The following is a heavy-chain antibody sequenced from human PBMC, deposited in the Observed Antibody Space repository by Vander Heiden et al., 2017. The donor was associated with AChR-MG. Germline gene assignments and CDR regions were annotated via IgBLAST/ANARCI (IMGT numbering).Heavy chain of an antibody. D-gene: IGHD6-13*01. CDR2: INAGNGNT. Sequence: QVQLVQSGAEVKKPGASVKVSCKASGYTFTSYAMHWVRQAPGQRLEWMGWINAGNGNTKYSQKFQGRVTITRDTSASTAYMELSSLRSEDTAVYYCAREGRPAYSSSWYSGSWGQGTLVTVSS. CDR3: AREGRPAYSSSWYSGS. CDR1: GYTFTSYA. V-gene: IGHV1-3*01. J-gene: IGHJ4*02.